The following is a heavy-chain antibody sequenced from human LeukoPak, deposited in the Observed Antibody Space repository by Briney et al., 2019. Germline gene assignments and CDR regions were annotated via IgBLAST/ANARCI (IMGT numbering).Heavy chain of an antibody. Sequence: ASVKVSCKASGYTFTSYYMHWVRQAPGQGLEWMGIINPSGGSTSYAQKFQGRVTMTRDTSTSTVYVELSSLRSEDTAVYYCAVEDCSGGSCYSKDGYYYYGMDVWGQGTTVTVSS. CDR2: INPSGGST. CDR1: GYTFTSYY. V-gene: IGHV1-46*01. J-gene: IGHJ6*02. D-gene: IGHD2-15*01. CDR3: AVEDCSGGSCYSKDGYYYYGMDV.